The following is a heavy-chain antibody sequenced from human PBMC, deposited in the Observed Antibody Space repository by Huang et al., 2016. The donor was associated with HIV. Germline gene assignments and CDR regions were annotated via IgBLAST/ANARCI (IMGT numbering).Heavy chain of an antibody. CDR3: VRDPRIQSWLNYFDY. V-gene: IGHV3-74*01. CDR1: GFTFSSYW. J-gene: IGHJ4*02. D-gene: IGHD3-22*01. CDR2: INSDGSSS. Sequence: EVQLVESGGGLVQPGGSLRLSCAASGFTFSSYWMHWVRQAPGKGVVWVSRINSDGSSSGYADSVKGRCTISRDNAKNTLYLQMNSLRAEDTAVYYCVRDPRIQSWLNYFDYWGQGTLVSVSS.